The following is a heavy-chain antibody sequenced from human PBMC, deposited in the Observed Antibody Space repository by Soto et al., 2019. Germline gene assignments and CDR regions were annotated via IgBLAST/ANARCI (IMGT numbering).Heavy chain of an antibody. V-gene: IGHV3-33*08. CDR1: GFTFINYC. CDR2: VVYDGSKK. CDR3: ARDRGYRRYFDSSGFWADS. Sequence: AASGFTFINYCMDWVLQAPGKGLEWVAAVVYDGSKKYYADSVKGRFTVSRDNYKNTLFLEMNALRAEDTAVYYCARDRGYRRYFDSSGFWADSWGQGTLVTVSS. J-gene: IGHJ4*02. D-gene: IGHD3-22*01.